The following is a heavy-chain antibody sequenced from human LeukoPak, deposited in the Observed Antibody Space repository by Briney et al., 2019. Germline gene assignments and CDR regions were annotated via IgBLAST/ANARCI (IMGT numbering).Heavy chain of an antibody. CDR3: TTDIVGSMVNDAFDI. Sequence: GGSLRLSCAASGFAFNYAWVSWVRQAPGKGLEWIGRIKSKPDGGTTDYAAHVKGRFTISRDDSKNTLYLQMNSLKTEDTAVYYCTTDIVGSMVNDAFDIWGQGTMVTVSS. CDR2: IKSKPDGGTT. J-gene: IGHJ3*02. D-gene: IGHD2-21*01. V-gene: IGHV3-15*01. CDR1: GFAFNYAW.